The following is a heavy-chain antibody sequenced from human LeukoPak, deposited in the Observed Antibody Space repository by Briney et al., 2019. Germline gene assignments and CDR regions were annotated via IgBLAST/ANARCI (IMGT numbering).Heavy chain of an antibody. D-gene: IGHD6-13*01. CDR2: IRDNGAT. CDR3: AKDLHSWPFFDS. J-gene: IGHJ4*02. Sequence: SETLSLTCTVSGGSISNYSWSWIRQPAGMGLEWIGRIRDNGATDYNPSLKSRVTMSVDTSKNHFSLKLTSVAAADTAVYYCAKDLHSWPFFDSWGQGTLVTVSS. V-gene: IGHV4-4*07. CDR1: GGSISNYS.